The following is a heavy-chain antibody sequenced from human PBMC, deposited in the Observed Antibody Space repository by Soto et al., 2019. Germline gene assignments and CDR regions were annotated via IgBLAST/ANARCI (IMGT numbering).Heavy chain of an antibody. D-gene: IGHD6-13*01. CDR2: ISGSGGST. Sequence: GGSLRLSCAASGFTFSSYAMSWVRQAPGKGLEWVSAISGSGGSTYYADSVKGRFTISRDNSKNTLYLQMNSLRAEDTAVYYCAKVFPPMYSSSWYSNWFDPWGQGTLVTVSS. V-gene: IGHV3-23*01. J-gene: IGHJ5*02. CDR1: GFTFSSYA. CDR3: AKVFPPMYSSSWYSNWFDP.